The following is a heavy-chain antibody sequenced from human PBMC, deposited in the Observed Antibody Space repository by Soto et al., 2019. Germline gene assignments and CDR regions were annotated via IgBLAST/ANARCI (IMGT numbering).Heavy chain of an antibody. CDR2: IYHSGNT. CDR1: GGSISSGGYY. CDR3: ASDPMRYPTYFDY. V-gene: IGHV4-31*03. J-gene: IGHJ4*02. D-gene: IGHD1-1*01. Sequence: QVQLQESGPGLVKPSETLSLTCTVSGGSISSGGYYWSWIRQHPGKGLEWIGYIYHSGNTYYNPSLKSRVTISVDTSKNQFSLKLSSVTAADTAVYYCASDPMRYPTYFDYWGQGTLVTVSS.